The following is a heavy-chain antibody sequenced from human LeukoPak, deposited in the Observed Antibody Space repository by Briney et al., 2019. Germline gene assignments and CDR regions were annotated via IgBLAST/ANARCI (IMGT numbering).Heavy chain of an antibody. D-gene: IGHD3-10*01. CDR2: FDPEDGDT. Sequence: GASVKVSCKVSGYTLTELSMHWVRQAPGKGLEWMGGFDPEDGDTIYAEKFQGRVTMTEDTSTDAAYMELSSLRSEDTAVYYCATLLWFGELFGWFDPWGQGTLVTVSS. CDR3: ATLLWFGELFGWFDP. CDR1: GYTLTELS. J-gene: IGHJ5*02. V-gene: IGHV1-24*01.